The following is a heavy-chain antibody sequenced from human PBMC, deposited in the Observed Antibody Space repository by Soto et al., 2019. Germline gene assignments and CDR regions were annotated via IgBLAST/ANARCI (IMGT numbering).Heavy chain of an antibody. V-gene: IGHV4-4*02. CDR2: IYHSGNT. J-gene: IGHJ4*02. D-gene: IGHD3-10*01. CDR1: GGSISSSNW. Sequence: QVQLQESGPGLVKPSGTLSLTCAVSGGSISSSNWWSWVRQPPGKGLEWIGEIYHSGNTNYNPSLKRRVTMAVDKSRNRFSLKLSSVTAADTAVYYCARRWGEGRVDYWGQGTLVTVSS. CDR3: ARRWGEGRVDY.